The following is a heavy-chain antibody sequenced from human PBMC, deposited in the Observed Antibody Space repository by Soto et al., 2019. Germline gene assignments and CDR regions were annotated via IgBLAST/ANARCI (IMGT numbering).Heavy chain of an antibody. V-gene: IGHV3-23*01. Sequence: GSLRLSCAASGFTFSSYAMSWVRQAPGKGLEWVSAISGSGGSTYYADSVKGRFTISRDNSKNTLYLQMNSLRAEDTAVYYCAKDRIGYGDGVYYFDYWGQGTLVTVSS. J-gene: IGHJ4*02. CDR1: GFTFSSYA. D-gene: IGHD4-17*01. CDR2: ISGSGGST. CDR3: AKDRIGYGDGVYYFDY.